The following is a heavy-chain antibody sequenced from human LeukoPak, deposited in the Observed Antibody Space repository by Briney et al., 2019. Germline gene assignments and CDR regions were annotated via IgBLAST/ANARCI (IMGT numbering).Heavy chain of an antibody. Sequence: SETLSLTCTVSGGSISTYYWSWIRQPPGKGLEWIGYIYYSGSTNYNPSLKSRVTMSVDTSKNQFSLRLSSVTAADTAVYYCARRLAVTGMYYFDFWGQGALVTVSS. CDR1: GGSISTYY. V-gene: IGHV4-59*08. J-gene: IGHJ4*02. CDR2: IYYSGST. D-gene: IGHD6-19*01. CDR3: ARRLAVTGMYYFDF.